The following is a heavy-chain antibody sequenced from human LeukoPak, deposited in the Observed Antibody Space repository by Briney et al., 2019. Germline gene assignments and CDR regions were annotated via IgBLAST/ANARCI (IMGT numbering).Heavy chain of an antibody. CDR1: DDSIRTHY. CDR3: ARTARLPDS. V-gene: IGHV4-4*09. Sequence: PSETLSLTCTVSDDSIRTHYWSWIRQPPGKGLECIGYVYFSGITNYNPSLKRRVTMSVDTSKHQLSLKLSSVTAADTAVHYSARTARLPDSWGQGTLVTVSS. CDR2: VYFSGIT. J-gene: IGHJ4*02. D-gene: IGHD2-21*01.